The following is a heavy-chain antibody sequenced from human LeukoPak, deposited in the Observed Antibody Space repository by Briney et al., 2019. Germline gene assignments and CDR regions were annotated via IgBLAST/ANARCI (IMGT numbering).Heavy chain of an antibody. Sequence: PGGSLRLSCAASSFTFSTYVMSWVRQAPGKGLEWVSGITASGGSTYYADSVKGRFTISRDNSKNTLYLQMNSLRAEDTAVYYCAKGEAGSGWSQVDYWGQGTLVTVSS. CDR2: ITASGGST. CDR3: AKGEAGSGWSQVDY. J-gene: IGHJ4*02. V-gene: IGHV3-23*01. D-gene: IGHD6-19*01. CDR1: SFTFSTYV.